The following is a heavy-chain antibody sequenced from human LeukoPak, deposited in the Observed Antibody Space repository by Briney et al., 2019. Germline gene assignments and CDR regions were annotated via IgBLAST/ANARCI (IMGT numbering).Heavy chain of an antibody. CDR2: IYYSGST. CDR1: GGSISSYY. V-gene: IGHV4-59*01. Sequence: SETPSLTCTVSGGSISSYYWSWIRQPPGKGLEWIGYIYYSGSTNYNPSLKSRVTISVDTSKNQFSLKLSSVTAADTAVYYCAREPILGRGTFDYWGQGTLVTVSS. CDR3: AREPILGRGTFDY. D-gene: IGHD3-16*01. J-gene: IGHJ4*02.